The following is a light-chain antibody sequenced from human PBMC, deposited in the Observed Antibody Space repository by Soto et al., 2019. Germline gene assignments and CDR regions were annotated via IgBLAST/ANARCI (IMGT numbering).Light chain of an antibody. CDR3: QQSSNWQGT. Sequence: PGERATLPCRASQSVSTYLAWYQQTPGRPPRLLIYDASKRAPGIPARFSGSGSGTDFTLTVSSLEPEDFAVYYCQQSSNWQGTFGRGTKVDIK. CDR2: DAS. V-gene: IGKV3-11*01. J-gene: IGKJ1*01. CDR1: QSVSTY.